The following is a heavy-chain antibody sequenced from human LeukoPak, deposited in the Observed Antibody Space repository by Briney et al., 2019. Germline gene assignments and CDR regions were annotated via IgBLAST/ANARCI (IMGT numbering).Heavy chain of an antibody. Sequence: GGSLRLSCTTSGSTFTDYWMTWVRQAPGKGLEWVANINQDGSKKFYVDSVKGRFTISRDNAKNSVYLQMDSLRAEDTAVYYCAREPSYTSSWYTSCDYWGQGTLVTVSS. J-gene: IGHJ4*02. CDR1: GSTFTDYW. V-gene: IGHV3-7*01. D-gene: IGHD6-13*01. CDR2: INQDGSKK. CDR3: AREPSYTSSWYTSCDY.